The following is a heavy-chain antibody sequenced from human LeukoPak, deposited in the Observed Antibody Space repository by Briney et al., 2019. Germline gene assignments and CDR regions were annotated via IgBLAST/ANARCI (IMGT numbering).Heavy chain of an antibody. CDR1: GFSLSTSGVG. Sequence: SGPTLVKPTQTLTLTCTFSGFSLSTSGVGVVWIRQPPGKALEWLARIDWDDDKYYSTSLKTRLTISKDTSKNQVVLTMTNMDLVGTATYYCARIFCSPYASGSSLDYWGQGTLVTVSS. V-gene: IGHV2-70*11. CDR3: ARIFCSPYASGSSLDY. J-gene: IGHJ4*02. D-gene: IGHD3-10*01. CDR2: IDWDDDK.